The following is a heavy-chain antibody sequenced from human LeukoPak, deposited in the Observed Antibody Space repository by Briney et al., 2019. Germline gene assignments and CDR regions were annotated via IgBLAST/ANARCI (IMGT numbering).Heavy chain of an antibody. J-gene: IGHJ6*02. CDR3: ARANGIVVVPAAIRPPYYYYGMDV. D-gene: IGHD2-2*02. Sequence: SETLSLTCAVYGGSFSGYYWSWIRQPPGKGLEWIGEINHSGSTNYNPSLKSRVTISVDTSKNQFSLKLSSVTAADTAVYYCARANGIVVVPAAIRPPYYYYGMDVWGQGTTVTVSS. V-gene: IGHV4-34*01. CDR1: GGSFSGYY. CDR2: INHSGST.